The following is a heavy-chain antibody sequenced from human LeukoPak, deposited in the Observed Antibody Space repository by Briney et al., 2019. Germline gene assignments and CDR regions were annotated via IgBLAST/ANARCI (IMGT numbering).Heavy chain of an antibody. CDR3: ARDDRLEQQLGD. CDR2: ISAYNGNT. J-gene: IGHJ4*02. Sequence: ASVKVSCKASGYTFTSYGISWVRQAPGQGLEWMGWISAYNGNTNYAQKLQGRVTMTTDTSTSTAYMGLRSLRSDDTAVYYCARDDRLEQQLGDWGQGTLVTVSS. CDR1: GYTFTSYG. V-gene: IGHV1-18*01. D-gene: IGHD6-13*01.